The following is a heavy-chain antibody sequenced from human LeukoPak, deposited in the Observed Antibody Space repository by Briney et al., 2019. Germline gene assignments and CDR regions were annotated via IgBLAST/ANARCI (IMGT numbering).Heavy chain of an antibody. V-gene: IGHV3-30*02. J-gene: IGHJ4*02. CDR3: AKDGPARLRLGEFVTNLYYFDY. CDR1: GFTFSSYG. CDR2: IRYDGSNK. Sequence: GGSLRLSCAASGFTFSSYGMHWVRQAPGKGLEWVAFIRYDGSNKYYADSVKGRFTISRDNSKNTLYLQMNSLRAEDTAVYYCAKDGPARLRLGEFVTNLYYFDYWGQGTLVTVSS. D-gene: IGHD3-16*01.